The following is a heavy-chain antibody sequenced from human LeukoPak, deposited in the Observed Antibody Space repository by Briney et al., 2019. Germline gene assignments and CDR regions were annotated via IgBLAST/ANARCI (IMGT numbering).Heavy chain of an antibody. V-gene: IGHV3-21*04. J-gene: IGHJ4*02. Sequence: GGSLRLSCAASGFTFSSYSMNWVRQAPGKGLEWVSSISSSSSYIYYADSVKGRFTISRDNAKNSLYLQMNSLRAEDTALYYCAKDGSSWIQQIDYWGQGTLVTVSS. CDR1: GFTFSSYS. CDR2: ISSSSSYI. CDR3: AKDGSSWIQQIDY. D-gene: IGHD6-13*01.